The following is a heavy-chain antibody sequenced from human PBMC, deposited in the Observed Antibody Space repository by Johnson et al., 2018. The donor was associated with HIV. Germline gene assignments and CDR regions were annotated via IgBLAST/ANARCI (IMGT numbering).Heavy chain of an antibody. D-gene: IGHD6-13*01. CDR3: ARVSEWGSSWYEAFDI. CDR2: ISYDGNNK. CDR1: GFTFSSYS. V-gene: IGHV3-30*19. Sequence: VQLVESGGGVVQPGRSLRLSCAASGFTFSSYSMHWVRQAPGKGLAWVAVISYDGNNKYYADSLKGRFTISRDNAKHTLYLQMNSLRTEDTAVYYCARVSEWGSSWYEAFDIWGQGAMVTVSA. J-gene: IGHJ3*02.